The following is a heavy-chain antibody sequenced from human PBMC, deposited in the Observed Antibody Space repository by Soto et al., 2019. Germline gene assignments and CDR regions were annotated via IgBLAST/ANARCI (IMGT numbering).Heavy chain of an antibody. J-gene: IGHJ4*02. Sequence: QVQLVQSGAEVKKPGSSVKVSCKASGGTFSSYAISWVRQAPGQGLEWKGGIIPIFGTANYAQKFQGRVTITADESTSTAYMELSILRSEDTAVYYCAWTGRARDGRFDYWGQGTLVTVSS. CDR3: AWTGRARDGRFDY. CDR1: GGTFSSYA. CDR2: IIPIFGTA. V-gene: IGHV1-69*01. D-gene: IGHD1-1*01.